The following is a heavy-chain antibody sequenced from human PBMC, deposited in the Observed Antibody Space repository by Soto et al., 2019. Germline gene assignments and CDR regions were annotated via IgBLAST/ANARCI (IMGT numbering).Heavy chain of an antibody. CDR1: GYIFKNYW. Sequence: GASLKISCKASGYIFKNYWIGWVRQKPGQGLEWMGIIFPDDSDTRYSPSLQGQGTISVDKAISTAYVQWSSLKASDSAMYYCFRGGVTSRTFDYWGQGTLVTVSS. CDR2: IFPDDSDT. D-gene: IGHD3-16*01. V-gene: IGHV5-51*01. J-gene: IGHJ4*02. CDR3: FRGGVTSRTFDY.